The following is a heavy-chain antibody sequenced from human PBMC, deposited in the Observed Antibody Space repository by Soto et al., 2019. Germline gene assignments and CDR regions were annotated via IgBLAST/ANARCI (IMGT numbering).Heavy chain of an antibody. CDR1: GFTFSSYA. Sequence: EVQLLETGGGLVQPGGSLRLSCAASGFTFSSYAMSWVRQAPGKGLEWVSAISGSGGSTYYADSVKGRFTISRDNSKNTLYLQMNSLRAEDTAVYYCAKGSVFGEQWDYWGQGTLVTVSS. CDR3: AKGSVFGEQWDY. J-gene: IGHJ4*02. CDR2: ISGSGGST. D-gene: IGHD6-19*01. V-gene: IGHV3-23*01.